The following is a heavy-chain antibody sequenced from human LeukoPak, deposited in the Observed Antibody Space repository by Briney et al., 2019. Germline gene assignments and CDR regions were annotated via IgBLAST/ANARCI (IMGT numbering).Heavy chain of an antibody. Sequence: GRSLRLSCAASGFTFSSYAMEWARQAPGKGLEWVAVISYDGGNKYYADSVKGRFTISRDNSKNTVYLQMDSLRPEDTAVCYCARARGTTGTTRIAFDIWAKGQWSPSLQ. CDR3: ARARGTTGTTRIAFDI. CDR2: ISYDGGNK. V-gene: IGHV3-30-3*01. D-gene: IGHD1-1*01. J-gene: IGHJ3*02. CDR1: GFTFSSYA.